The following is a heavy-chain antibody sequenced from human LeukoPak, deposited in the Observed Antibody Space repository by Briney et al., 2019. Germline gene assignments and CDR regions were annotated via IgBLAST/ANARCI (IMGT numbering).Heavy chain of an antibody. CDR2: ISSSGSTI. V-gene: IGHV3-48*03. D-gene: IGHD2-8*01. CDR3: AREPGFCTNGVCYTRAFDC. J-gene: IGHJ4*02. CDR1: GFTFSSYE. Sequence: GGSLRLSCAASGFTFSSYEMNWVRQAPGKGLEWVSYISSSGSTIYYADSVKGRFTISRDNAKNSLYPQMNSLRAEDTAVYYCAREPGFCTNGVCYTRAFDCWGQGTLVTASS.